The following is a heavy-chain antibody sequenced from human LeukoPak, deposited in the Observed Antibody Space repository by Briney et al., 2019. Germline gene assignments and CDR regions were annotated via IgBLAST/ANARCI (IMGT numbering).Heavy chain of an antibody. CDR3: ASAAGGYYFDY. CDR1: GGSISSHY. V-gene: IGHV4-59*11. Sequence: SETLSLTCTVSGGSISSHYWSWIRQPPGKGLEWIGYIYYSGSTNYNPSLKSRVTISVDTSKNQFSLKLSSVTAADTAVYYCASAAGGYYFDYWGQGALVTVSS. D-gene: IGHD6-13*01. CDR2: IYYSGST. J-gene: IGHJ4*02.